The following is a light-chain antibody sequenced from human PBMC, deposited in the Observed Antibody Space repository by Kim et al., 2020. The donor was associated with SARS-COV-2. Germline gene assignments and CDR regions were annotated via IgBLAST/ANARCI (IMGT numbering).Light chain of an antibody. V-gene: IGLV3-21*04. Sequence: YELTQPPSVSVAPGQTARLTCGGNNIGTKSVHWYQQKPGQAPVVVIFYDSDRPSGIPERISGSNSGDTATLTINRVEAGDEADYYCQLWDDDSDHWVFGGGTQLTVL. CDR1: NIGTKS. CDR2: YDS. J-gene: IGLJ3*02. CDR3: QLWDDDSDHWV.